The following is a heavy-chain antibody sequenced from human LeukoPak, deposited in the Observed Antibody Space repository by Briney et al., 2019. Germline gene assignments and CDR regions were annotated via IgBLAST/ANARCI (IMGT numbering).Heavy chain of an antibody. Sequence: GASVKVSCKASGGTFSSYAISWVRQAPGQGLEWMGWINTNTGNPTYAQGFTGRFVFSLDTSVSTAYLQISSLKAEDTAVYYCARSQGIRGVITAYWGQGTLVTVSS. J-gene: IGHJ4*02. CDR3: ARSQGIRGVITAY. CDR1: GGTFSSYA. CDR2: INTNTGNP. D-gene: IGHD3-10*01. V-gene: IGHV7-4-1*02.